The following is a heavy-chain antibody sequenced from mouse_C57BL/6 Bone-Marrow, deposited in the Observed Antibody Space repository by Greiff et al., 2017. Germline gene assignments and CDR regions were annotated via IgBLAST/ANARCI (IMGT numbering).Heavy chain of an antibody. V-gene: IGHV1-64*01. CDR3: ARGGYGNYGFAY. Sequence: VQLQQPGAELVKPAASVKLSCKASGYTFTSYWMHWVKQRPGQGLEWIGMIHPNSGSTNYNEKFKSKATLTVDKSSSTAYMQLSSLTSEDSAVYYCARGGYGNYGFAYWGQGTLVTVSA. J-gene: IGHJ3*01. D-gene: IGHD2-10*02. CDR1: GYTFTSYW. CDR2: IHPNSGST.